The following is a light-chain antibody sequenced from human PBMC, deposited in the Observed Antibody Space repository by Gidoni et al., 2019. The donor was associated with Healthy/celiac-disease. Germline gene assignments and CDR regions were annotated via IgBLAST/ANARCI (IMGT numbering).Light chain of an antibody. CDR1: SSDVGGYNY. J-gene: IGLJ2*01. CDR3: SSYTSSSTLVV. Sequence: QSALTQPASVSGSPGQSIPISCTGTSSDVGGYNYVSWYQQHPGKAPKLMIYEVSNRPSGVSNRFSGSKSGNTASLTISGPQAEDEADYYCSSYTSSSTLVVFGGGTKLTVL. V-gene: IGLV2-14*01. CDR2: EVS.